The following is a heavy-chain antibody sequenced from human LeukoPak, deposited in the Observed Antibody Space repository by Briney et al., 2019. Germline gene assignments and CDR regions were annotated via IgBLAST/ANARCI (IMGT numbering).Heavy chain of an antibody. Sequence: KPSETLSLTCTVSGGSISSSSYYWGWIRQPPGKGLEWIGSIYYSGSAYYNPSLKSRVTISVDTSKNQFSLKLSSVTAADTAVYFCAKTLWGLTLLSSDHWGQGTLVTVSS. J-gene: IGHJ4*02. CDR3: AKTLWGLTLLSSDH. D-gene: IGHD3-16*01. CDR1: GGSISSSSYY. CDR2: IYYSGSA. V-gene: IGHV4-39*07.